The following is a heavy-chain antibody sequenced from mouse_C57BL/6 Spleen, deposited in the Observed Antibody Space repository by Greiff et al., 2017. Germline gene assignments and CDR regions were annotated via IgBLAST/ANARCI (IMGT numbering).Heavy chain of an antibody. CDR3: ARNDYYGSSLAWFAY. Sequence: QVQLQQSGPGLVQPSQSLSITCTVSGFSLTSYGVHWVRQSPGKGLEWLGVIWSGGSTDYNAAFISRLSISKDNSKSKVFFKMNSLQADDTAIYYCARNDYYGSSLAWFAYWGQGTLVTVSA. CDR2: IWSGGST. CDR1: GFSLTSYG. J-gene: IGHJ3*01. D-gene: IGHD1-1*01. V-gene: IGHV2-2*01.